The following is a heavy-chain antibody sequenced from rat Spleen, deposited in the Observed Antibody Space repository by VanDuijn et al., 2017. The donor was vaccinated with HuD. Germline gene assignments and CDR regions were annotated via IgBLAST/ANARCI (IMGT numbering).Heavy chain of an antibody. CDR1: GFTFSDYY. J-gene: IGHJ4*01. CDR2: ISTGGGST. Sequence: EVQLVESDGGLVQPGRSLKLSCAASGFTFSDYYMAWVRQAPTKGLDWVASISTGGGSTYYRDSVKGRFTISRDNAKSTLYLQMNSLRSEDTATYYCARHMANPYYVMDAWGQGASVTVSS. V-gene: IGHV5-25*01. CDR3: ARHMANPYYVMDA. D-gene: IGHD3-4*01.